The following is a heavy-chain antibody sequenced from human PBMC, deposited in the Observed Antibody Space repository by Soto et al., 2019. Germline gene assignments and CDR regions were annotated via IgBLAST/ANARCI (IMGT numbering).Heavy chain of an antibody. Sequence: SETLSLTCAVYGGSFSGYYWSWIRQPPGKGLEWIGEINHSGSTNYNPSLKSRVTISVDTSKNQFSLKLSSVTAADTAVYYCARSHYYGSGSYYLYFYGMDVWGQGTTVTVSS. D-gene: IGHD3-10*01. CDR1: GGSFSGYY. CDR2: INHSGST. J-gene: IGHJ6*02. V-gene: IGHV4-34*01. CDR3: ARSHYYGSGSYYLYFYGMDV.